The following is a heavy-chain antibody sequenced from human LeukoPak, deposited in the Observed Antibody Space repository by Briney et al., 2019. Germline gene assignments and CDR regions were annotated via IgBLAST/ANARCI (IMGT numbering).Heavy chain of an antibody. J-gene: IGHJ6*02. Sequence: PGRSLRLSCAASGFTFSSYAMHWVRQAPGKGLEWVAVISYDGSNKYYADSVKGRFTISRDNSKNTLYLQMNSLRAEDTAVYYCARGRIQLWKFYYYYGMDVWGQGTTVTVSS. D-gene: IGHD5-18*01. V-gene: IGHV3-30-3*01. CDR3: ARGRIQLWKFYYYYGMDV. CDR1: GFTFSSYA. CDR2: ISYDGSNK.